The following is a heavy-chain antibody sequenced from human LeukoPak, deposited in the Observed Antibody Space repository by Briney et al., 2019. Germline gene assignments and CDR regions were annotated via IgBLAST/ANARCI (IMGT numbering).Heavy chain of an antibody. J-gene: IGHJ4*02. Sequence: TSETLSLTCTVSGGSISSYYWSWIRQPPGKGLEWIGNIYYTGSTNCSPSLKSRVSLSVDTSKNQFSLRLNSVTAADTAVYYCAREGWDYNLDYWGQGTLVTVSS. CDR3: AREGWDYNLDY. V-gene: IGHV4-59*01. CDR2: IYYTGST. D-gene: IGHD1-7*01. CDR1: GGSISSYY.